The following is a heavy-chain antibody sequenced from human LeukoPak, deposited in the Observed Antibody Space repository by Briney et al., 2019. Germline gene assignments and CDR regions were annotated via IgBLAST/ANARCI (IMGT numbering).Heavy chain of an antibody. J-gene: IGHJ1*01. CDR2: ISYDGSNK. Sequence: GGSLRLSCAASGFTVSSNYMSWVRQAPGKGLEWVAVISYDGSNKYYADSVKGRFTISRDNSKNTLYLQMNSLRAEDTAVYYCAKDEAWDPGYFQHWGQGTLVTVSS. CDR3: AKDEAWDPGYFQH. V-gene: IGHV3-30*18. D-gene: IGHD1-26*01. CDR1: GFTVSSNY.